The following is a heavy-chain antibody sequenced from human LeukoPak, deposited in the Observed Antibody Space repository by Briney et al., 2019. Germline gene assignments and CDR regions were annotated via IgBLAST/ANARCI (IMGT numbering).Heavy chain of an antibody. CDR3: ARGLYDFWSGYNYYYMDV. J-gene: IGHJ6*03. Sequence: PSETLSLTCTVSGRPISRYYWRWIRQPAGKGLEWIGRIYTSGSTNYNPSLKSRVTMSVDTSKNQFSLKLSSVTAADTAVYYCARGLYDFWSGYNYYYMDVWGKGTTVTVSS. D-gene: IGHD3-3*01. CDR2: IYTSGST. CDR1: GRPISRYY. V-gene: IGHV4-4*07.